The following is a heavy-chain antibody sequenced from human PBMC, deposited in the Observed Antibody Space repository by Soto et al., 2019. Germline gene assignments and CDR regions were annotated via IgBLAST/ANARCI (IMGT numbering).Heavy chain of an antibody. Sequence: QVQLVQSGAEVKKPGASVKVSCKASGYTFTSYGISWVSQAPGQGLECMGWLSAYNGNTNYAQKLQGRVTMTTDTSTSTAYMELRRLRSDDTAVYYCARDVWDYDILTGSIGVRDYGGQGTLVTVAS. V-gene: IGHV1-18*01. D-gene: IGHD3-9*01. J-gene: IGHJ4*02. CDR1: GYTFTSYG. CDR2: LSAYNGNT. CDR3: ARDVWDYDILTGSIGVRDY.